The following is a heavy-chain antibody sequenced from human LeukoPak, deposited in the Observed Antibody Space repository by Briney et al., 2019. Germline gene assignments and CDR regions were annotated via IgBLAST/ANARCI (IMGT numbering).Heavy chain of an antibody. CDR1: GFTFSSYA. V-gene: IGHV3-23*01. CDR3: AKDPIVVAGDDYDMDV. D-gene: IGHD6-19*01. Sequence: PGGSLRLSCAASGFTFSSYAVSWVRQAPGKGLEWVSAISGSGASTYYADSVKGRFTISRDNSKNTLYLQMNSLRAEDTALYYCAKDPIVVAGDDYDMDVWGQGTTVTVSS. J-gene: IGHJ6*02. CDR2: ISGSGAST.